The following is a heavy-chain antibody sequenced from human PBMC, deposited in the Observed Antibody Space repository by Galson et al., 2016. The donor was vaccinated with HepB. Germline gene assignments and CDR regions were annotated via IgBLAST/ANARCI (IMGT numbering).Heavy chain of an antibody. Sequence: PALVKPTQTLTLTCTFSGFSLSTSGMCVIWIRQPPGKALEWLALIDWDDDKFYRTSLRARLTISKDTSKDQVVLRMTNMDPVDTATYYCARIRWSGIHLDAFGVWGRGTTVTVSS. CDR1: GFSLSTSGMC. CDR2: IDWDDDK. V-gene: IGHV2-70*01. CDR3: ARIRWSGIHLDAFGV. D-gene: IGHD3-3*01. J-gene: IGHJ3*01.